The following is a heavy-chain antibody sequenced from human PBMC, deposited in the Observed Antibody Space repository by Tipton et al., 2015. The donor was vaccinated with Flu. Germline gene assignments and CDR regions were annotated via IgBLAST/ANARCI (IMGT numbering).Heavy chain of an antibody. J-gene: IGHJ4*02. Sequence: SLRLSCAASGFTFSAYGMHWVRQAPGKGLEWVAFTSYDGSHTFYGDSVKGRFTISKDNPENTLYLQMSSLRVEDTAVYYCAKVDSSGFYDYWGQGTLVTVSS. CDR1: GFTFSAYG. CDR3: AKVDSSGFYDY. CDR2: TSYDGSHT. V-gene: IGHV3-30*18. D-gene: IGHD6-19*01.